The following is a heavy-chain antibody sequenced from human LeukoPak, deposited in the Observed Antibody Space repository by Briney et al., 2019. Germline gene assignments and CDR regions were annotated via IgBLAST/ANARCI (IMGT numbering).Heavy chain of an antibody. D-gene: IGHD4-17*01. J-gene: IGHJ2*01. Sequence: SETLSLTCAVSGYSISSGYYWGWIRQPPVKGLEWIGRIYHSGSTYYNPSLKSRVTISVDTSKNQFSLKLSSVTAADTAVYYCASPSTWATVTRSWYFDLWGRGTLVTVSS. CDR2: IYHSGST. CDR3: ASPSTWATVTRSWYFDL. CDR1: GYSISSGYY. V-gene: IGHV4-38-2*01.